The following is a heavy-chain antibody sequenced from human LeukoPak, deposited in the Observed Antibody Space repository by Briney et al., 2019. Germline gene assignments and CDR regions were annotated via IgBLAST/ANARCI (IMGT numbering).Heavy chain of an antibody. Sequence: GGSLTLSCAASGFSVSTNYMNWVRQAPGKGLEWVSILYSGSTTCYTDSVKGRFTISRDNSRNTLYLHMTNLRAEDTAVYYCARVGDHYHWYLDLWGRGSLLTVSS. CDR2: LYSGSTT. J-gene: IGHJ2*01. D-gene: IGHD3-10*01. V-gene: IGHV3-53*01. CDR3: ARVGDHYHWYLDL. CDR1: GFSVSTNY.